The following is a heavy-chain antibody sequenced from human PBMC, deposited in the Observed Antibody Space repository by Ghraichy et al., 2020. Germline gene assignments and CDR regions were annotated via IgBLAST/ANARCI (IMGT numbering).Heavy chain of an antibody. CDR1: GGSVNGGSYY. V-gene: IGHV4-61*01. CDR2: IYYSGST. CDR3: ARVAYDFWSGTAFDY. J-gene: IGHJ4*02. Sequence: SETLSLTCSVSGGSVNGGSYYWSWIRQPPGKGLEWIGYIYYSGSTNYNPSLKSRVTISVDTSKNQVSLKLTSVTAADTAVYYCARVAYDFWSGTAFDYWGQGTLVTVSS. D-gene: IGHD3-3*01.